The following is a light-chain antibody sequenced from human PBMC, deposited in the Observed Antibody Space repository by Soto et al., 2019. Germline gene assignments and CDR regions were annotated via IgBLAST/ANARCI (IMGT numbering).Light chain of an antibody. Sequence: EIVLTQSPGTLSLSPGERATLSCRASQSVSSTYLAWYQQNPGQPPRLLIYGASTRASGIPDRFSGGGSGTDFTLTITRLEPEDFAVYYCHHYGSSPITFGPGTNVDIK. J-gene: IGKJ3*01. CDR1: QSVSSTY. CDR2: GAS. V-gene: IGKV3-20*01. CDR3: HHYGSSPIT.